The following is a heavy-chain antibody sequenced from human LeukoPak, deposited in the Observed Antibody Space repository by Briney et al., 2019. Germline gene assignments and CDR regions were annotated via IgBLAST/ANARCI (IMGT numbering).Heavy chain of an antibody. CDR3: ARAGYGSGSYRY. J-gene: IGHJ4*02. CDR2: ISGDGGTT. CDR1: GFTFDDYP. Sequence: GGSLRLSCAASGFTFDDYPMHWVRQVPGKGLEWVSLISGDGGTTYYADSVKGRFTISRDSAKNSLYLQMNSLRAEDTAVYYCARAGYGSGSYRYWGQGTLVTVSS. D-gene: IGHD3-10*01. V-gene: IGHV3-43*02.